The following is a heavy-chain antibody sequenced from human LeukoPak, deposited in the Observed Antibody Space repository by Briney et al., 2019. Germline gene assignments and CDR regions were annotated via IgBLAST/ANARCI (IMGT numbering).Heavy chain of an antibody. D-gene: IGHD3-10*01. CDR2: FKQAVSEK. J-gene: IGHJ6*03. Sequence: VRTPRPSSAASGFTSTTDLMTTVGQSPGHGLKGVANFKQAVSEKYYVDSVKGRFTISRDNSKNTLYLQMNSLRAEDTAVYSCATPVPHGSDPSLYYYYMDVWGKGTTVTISS. V-gene: IGHV3-7*03. CDR1: GFTSTTDL. CDR3: ATPVPHGSDPSLYYYYMDV.